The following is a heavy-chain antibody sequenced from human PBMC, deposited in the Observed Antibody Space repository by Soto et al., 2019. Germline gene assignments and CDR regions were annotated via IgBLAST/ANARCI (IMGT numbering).Heavy chain of an antibody. CDR2: INPSGDNT. V-gene: IGHV1-46*03. CDR3: ASVSGADFDY. CDR1: GYTFTSYY. Sequence: ASVKVSCKASGYTFTSYYMHWVRQAPGQGLEGMGIINPSGDNTNYAQRFQGRLTMSRDTSTNTLYMELSSLRSEDTAVYYCASVSGADFDYWGPGTLVTVSS. D-gene: IGHD6-13*01. J-gene: IGHJ4*02.